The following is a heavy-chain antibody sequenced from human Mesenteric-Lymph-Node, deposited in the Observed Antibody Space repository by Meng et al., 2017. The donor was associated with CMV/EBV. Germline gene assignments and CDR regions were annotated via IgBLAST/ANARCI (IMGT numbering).Heavy chain of an antibody. CDR1: GYTFTSYD. CDR2: MNPNSGNT. D-gene: IGHD5-12*01. Sequence: ASVKVSCKASGYTFTSYDINWVRQATGQGLEWMGWMNPNSGNTGYAQKFQGRVTITRNTSISTAYMELSSLRSEDTAVYYCARGTRLRRHYYYYGMDVWGQGTTVTVSS. V-gene: IGHV1-8*03. J-gene: IGHJ6*02. CDR3: ARGTRLRRHYYYYGMDV.